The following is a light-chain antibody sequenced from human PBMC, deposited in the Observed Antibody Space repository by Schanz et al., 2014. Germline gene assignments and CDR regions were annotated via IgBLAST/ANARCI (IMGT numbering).Light chain of an antibody. CDR3: QSYDSSLSGWV. V-gene: IGLV1-40*01. CDR1: SSNIGAGFD. J-gene: IGLJ3*02. CDR2: SNN. Sequence: QSVLTQPPSVSGAPGQRVTISCTGSSSNIGAGFDVHWYQRLPGTAPTLLIYSNNNRPSGVPDRFSGSRSGTSASLAITGLQAEDETDYFCQSYDSSLSGWVFGGGTKLTVL.